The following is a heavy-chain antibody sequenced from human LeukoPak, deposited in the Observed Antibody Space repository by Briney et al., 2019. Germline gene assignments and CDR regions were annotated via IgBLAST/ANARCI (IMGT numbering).Heavy chain of an antibody. V-gene: IGHV4-34*01. CDR3: ARGLRYFDWLLRNPGSPFDP. D-gene: IGHD3-9*01. CDR2: INHSGST. CDR1: GGSFSGYY. J-gene: IGHJ5*02. Sequence: SSETLSLTCAVYGGSFSGYYWSWIRQPPGKGLEWIGEINHSGSTNYNPSLESRVTISVDTSKNQFSLKLSSVTAADTAVYYCARGLRYFDWLLRNPGSPFDPWGQGALVTVSS.